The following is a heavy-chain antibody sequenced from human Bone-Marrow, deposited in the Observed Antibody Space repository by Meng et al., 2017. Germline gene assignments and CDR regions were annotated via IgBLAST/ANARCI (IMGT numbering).Heavy chain of an antibody. CDR3: ARGGWELLRGWFDP. CDR1: GFTFSSYA. CDR2: ISYDGSNK. J-gene: IGHJ5*02. V-gene: IGHV3-30*15. D-gene: IGHD1-26*01. Sequence: GGSLRLSCAASGFTFSSYAMHWVRQAPGKGLEWVAVISYDGSNKYYADSVKGRFTISRDNSKNTLYLQMGSLRAEDMAVYYCARGGWELLRGWFDPWGQGTLVTVSS.